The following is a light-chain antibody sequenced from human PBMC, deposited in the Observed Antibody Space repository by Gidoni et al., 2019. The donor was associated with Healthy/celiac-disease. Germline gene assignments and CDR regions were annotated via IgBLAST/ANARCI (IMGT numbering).Light chain of an antibody. CDR2: EVS. J-gene: IGLJ2*01. CDR1: SSDVGGYNY. V-gene: IGLV2-14*01. CDR3: SSYTSSSTPVV. Sequence: QSALTQPASVSGSPGQSITISYTGTSSDVGGYNYVSGYQQHPGKAPKLMIYEVSNRPSGVSNRFSGSKSGNTASLTISGLQAEDEADYYCSSYTSSSTPVVFGGGTKLTVL.